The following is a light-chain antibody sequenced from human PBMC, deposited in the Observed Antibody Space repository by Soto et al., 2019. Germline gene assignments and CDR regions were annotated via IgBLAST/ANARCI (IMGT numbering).Light chain of an antibody. CDR1: HNLLFSXXXXXX. V-gene: IGKV4-1*01. J-gene: IGKJ1*01. CDR3: XXXXXTPWT. CDR2: WAS. Sequence: DIALTQSPEFLSVSPGDRATIRCESSHNLLFSXXXXXXLSWYHQNPGQPTRLLLLWASMRESGVPDRFSGSGSGTXXXLXXXXXXXXXXXXXXXXXXXXTPWTFGQGTHVELK.